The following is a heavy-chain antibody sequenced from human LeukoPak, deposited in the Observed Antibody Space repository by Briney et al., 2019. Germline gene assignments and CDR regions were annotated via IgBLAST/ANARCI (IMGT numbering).Heavy chain of an antibody. CDR2: ISGSGGST. J-gene: IGHJ4*02. V-gene: IGHV3-23*01. Sequence: PGGSLRLSCAASGFTFSSYAMSWVRQAPGKGLEWVSAISGSGGSTYYEDSVKGRFTISRDNSKNTLYLQMNSLRAEDTAVYYCAKVPSFEYSSSSVDYWGQGTLVTVSS. CDR1: GFTFSSYA. CDR3: AKVPSFEYSSSSVDY. D-gene: IGHD6-6*01.